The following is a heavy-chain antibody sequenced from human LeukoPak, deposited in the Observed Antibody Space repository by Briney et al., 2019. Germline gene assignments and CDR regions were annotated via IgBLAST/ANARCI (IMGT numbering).Heavy chain of an antibody. V-gene: IGHV1-69*13. Sequence: ASVKVSCKASEGTFSSYAISWVRRAPGQGLEWMGGIIPIFGTANYAQKFQGRVTITADESTSTAYMELSSLRSEDTAVYYCARARRSSGWYAADYWGQGTLVTVSS. CDR3: ARARRSSGWYAADY. J-gene: IGHJ4*02. D-gene: IGHD6-19*01. CDR2: IIPIFGTA. CDR1: EGTFSSYA.